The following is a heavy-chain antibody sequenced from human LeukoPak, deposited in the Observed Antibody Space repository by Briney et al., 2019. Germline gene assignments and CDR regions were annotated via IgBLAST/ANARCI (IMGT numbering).Heavy chain of an antibody. D-gene: IGHD3-3*01. J-gene: IGHJ5*02. Sequence: SQTLSLTCTVSGGSISSGGYYWSWIRQHPGKGLEWIGYIYYSGSTYYNPSLKSRVTISVDTSKNQFSLKLSSVTAADTAVYYCARGEMAYYDFWSGSHWFDPWGQGTLVTVSS. CDR2: IYYSGST. V-gene: IGHV4-31*03. CDR1: GGSISSGGYY. CDR3: ARGEMAYYDFWSGSHWFDP.